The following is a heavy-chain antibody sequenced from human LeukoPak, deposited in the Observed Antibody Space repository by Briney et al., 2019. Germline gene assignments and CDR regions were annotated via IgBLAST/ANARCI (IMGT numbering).Heavy chain of an antibody. D-gene: IGHD3-22*01. CDR1: GGSFNGYY. J-gene: IGHJ4*02. CDR2: IYHSGST. CDR3: ARVSEAPYDNYDTILFFDY. Sequence: SETQSLTCAVYGGSFNGYYWSWIRQPPGKGLEWIGEIYHSGSTNYNPSLKSRVTIPVDTSKNQFSLKLSSVTAADTAVYYCARVSEAPYDNYDTILFFDYWGQGTLVTVSS. V-gene: IGHV4-34*01.